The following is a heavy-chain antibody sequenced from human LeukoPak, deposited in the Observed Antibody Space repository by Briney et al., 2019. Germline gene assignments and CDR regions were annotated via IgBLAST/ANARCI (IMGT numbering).Heavy chain of an antibody. V-gene: IGHV3-74*01. CDR1: GFTFSSYW. D-gene: IGHD3-3*01. CDR3: ARDSRYYDFWSGYSYYYGMDV. J-gene: IGHJ6*02. CDR2: INSDGSST. Sequence: PGGSLRLSCAASGFTFSSYWMHWVRQAPGKGLVWVSRINSDGSSTSYADSVKGRFTISRDNAKNTLYLQMNSLRAEDTAVYYCARDSRYYDFWSGYSYYYGMDVWGQGTTVTVSS.